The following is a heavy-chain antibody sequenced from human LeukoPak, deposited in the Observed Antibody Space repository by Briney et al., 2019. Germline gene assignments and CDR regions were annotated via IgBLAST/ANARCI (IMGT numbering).Heavy chain of an antibody. V-gene: IGHV4-59*01. J-gene: IGHJ4*02. D-gene: IGHD3-22*01. CDR1: GGSFSSCY. CDR3: ARSTYYYDSSGSFDY. CDR2: IYYSGST. Sequence: PSETLSLTCAVYGGSFSSCYWSWIRQPPGKGLEWIGYIYYSGSTNYNPSLKSRVTISVDTSKNQFSLKLSSVTAADTAVYYCARSTYYYDSSGSFDYWGQGTLVTVSS.